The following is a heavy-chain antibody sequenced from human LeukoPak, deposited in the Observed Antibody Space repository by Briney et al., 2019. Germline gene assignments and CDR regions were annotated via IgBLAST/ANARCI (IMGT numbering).Heavy chain of an antibody. CDR2: IYYGGST. J-gene: IGHJ4*02. Sequence: PSETLSLTCTVSGGSISSGDYYRSWIRQPPGKGLEWIGYIYYGGSTYYNPSLKSRVTISVDTSKNQFSLKLSSVTAADTAVYYCARGGPRPKYYDWGQGTLVTVSS. CDR3: ARGGPRPKYYD. CDR1: GGSISSGDYY. D-gene: IGHD3-10*01. V-gene: IGHV4-30-4*01.